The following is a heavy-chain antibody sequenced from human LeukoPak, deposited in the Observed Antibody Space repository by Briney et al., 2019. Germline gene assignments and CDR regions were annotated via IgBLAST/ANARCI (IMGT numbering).Heavy chain of an antibody. CDR3: VICGKVSSCGSFGLDV. D-gene: IGHD2-15*01. J-gene: IGHJ6*02. V-gene: IGHV4-59*11. CDR2: FYYSGST. CDR1: GRSIICHY. Sequence: PSETLSLTCSGPGRSIICHYCGSIRQPPGKGLEWIGYFYYSGSTHYNPSLKSRVTTSVDTSNNQFTLNLSSVTAEETRLYYCVICGKVSSCGSFGLDVWGQGTTVTVYS.